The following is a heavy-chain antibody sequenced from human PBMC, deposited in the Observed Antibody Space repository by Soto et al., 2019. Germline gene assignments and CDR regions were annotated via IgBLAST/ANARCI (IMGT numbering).Heavy chain of an antibody. Sequence: GGSLRLSCAASGFTFNSYSMSWVRQTPGKGLEWVSYITSSSSTIYYVDSVKGRFTISRDNAKNFLYLQMNSLRAEDTAVYYCARDTIFGVVHAFDIWGQGTMVTVSS. CDR3: ARDTIFGVVHAFDI. CDR2: ITSSSSTI. J-gene: IGHJ3*02. V-gene: IGHV3-48*01. CDR1: GFTFNSYS. D-gene: IGHD3-3*01.